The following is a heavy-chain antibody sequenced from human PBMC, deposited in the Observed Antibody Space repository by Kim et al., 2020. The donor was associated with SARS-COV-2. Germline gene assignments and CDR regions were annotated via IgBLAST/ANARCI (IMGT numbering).Heavy chain of an antibody. D-gene: IGHD1-26*01. Sequence: YTPSLKSRVTIAVDTSKNQFSRKLTSGTAAETAVYYCARAWEVGATPFDSWGQGTLVTVSS. CDR3: ARAWEVGATPFDS. V-gene: IGHV4-31*02. J-gene: IGHJ4*02.